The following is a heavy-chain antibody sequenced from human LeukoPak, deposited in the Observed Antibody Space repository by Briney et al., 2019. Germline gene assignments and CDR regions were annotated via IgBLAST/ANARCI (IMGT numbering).Heavy chain of an antibody. CDR2: ISSSGNTI. Sequence: GGSLRLSCAASGFTFSDYYMSWIRQAPGKGLEWVSHISSSGNTIYYADSVKGRFTISRDNAKNSLYLQMNSLRAEDTAVYYCAREARQGGLGDYIPLDYWGQGTLVTVSS. CDR3: AREARQGGLGDYIPLDY. V-gene: IGHV3-11*01. D-gene: IGHD4-17*01. CDR1: GFTFSDYY. J-gene: IGHJ4*02.